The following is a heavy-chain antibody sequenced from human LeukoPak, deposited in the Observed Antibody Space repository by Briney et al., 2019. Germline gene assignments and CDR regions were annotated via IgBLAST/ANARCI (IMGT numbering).Heavy chain of an antibody. Sequence: SGGSLRLSCAASGFTFSGYTMNWVRQAPGKGLEWVSSISSSSSSIYYADSVKGRFTISRDSAKNSLYLQMNSLRAEDTAVYYCARSGYNWNDVIFFDYWGQGTLVTVSS. D-gene: IGHD1-1*01. CDR3: ARSGYNWNDVIFFDY. CDR1: GFTFSGYT. J-gene: IGHJ4*02. V-gene: IGHV3-21*01. CDR2: ISSSSSSI.